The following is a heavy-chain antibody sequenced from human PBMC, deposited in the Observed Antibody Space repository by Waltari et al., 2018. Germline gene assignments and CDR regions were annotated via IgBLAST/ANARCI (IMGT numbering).Heavy chain of an antibody. Sequence: QVQLQESGPGLVKPSEPLSLTCAVSGYSISSGYYWGWIRQPPGKGLEWIGSIYHSGSTYYNPSLKSRVTISVDTSKNQFSLKLSSVTAADTAVYYCARVYDYDRSGTIDYWGQGTLVTVSS. J-gene: IGHJ4*02. V-gene: IGHV4-38-2*01. CDR2: IYHSGST. CDR3: ARVYDYDRSGTIDY. D-gene: IGHD3-22*01. CDR1: GYSISSGYY.